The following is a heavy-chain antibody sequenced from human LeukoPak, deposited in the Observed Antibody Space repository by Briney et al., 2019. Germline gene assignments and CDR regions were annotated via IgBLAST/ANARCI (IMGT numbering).Heavy chain of an antibody. V-gene: IGHV3-13*01. Sequence: PGGSLRLSCAASGFTFSSYDMHWVRHATGKGLEWVSAIGTAGDTYYPGSVKGRFTISRENVKNSLYLQMNSLRAGDTAVYYCARGGIAVAGAFDYWGQGTLVTVSS. CDR3: ARGGIAVAGAFDY. CDR1: GFTFSSYD. J-gene: IGHJ4*02. CDR2: IGTAGDT. D-gene: IGHD6-19*01.